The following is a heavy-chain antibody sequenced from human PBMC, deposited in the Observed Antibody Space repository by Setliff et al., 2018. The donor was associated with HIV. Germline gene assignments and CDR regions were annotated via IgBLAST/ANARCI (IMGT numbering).Heavy chain of an antibody. Sequence: SETLSLTCTVSGGSISSSSYYGGWIRQPPGKGLEWIGSIYYSGSTYYNPSLKSRVTISVDTSKNQFSLKLSSVTAADTAVYYCASHIVGGWDAFDIWGQGTMVTVSS. CDR1: GGSISSSSYY. D-gene: IGHD1-26*01. V-gene: IGHV4-39*01. J-gene: IGHJ3*02. CDR2: IYYSGST. CDR3: ASHIVGGWDAFDI.